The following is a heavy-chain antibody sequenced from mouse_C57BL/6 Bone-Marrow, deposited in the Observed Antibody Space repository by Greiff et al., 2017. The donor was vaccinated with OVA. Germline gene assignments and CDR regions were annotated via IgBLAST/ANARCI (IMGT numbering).Heavy chain of an antibody. CDR1: GFTFSSYG. D-gene: IGHD2-10*02. CDR3: ARPRARCMVMRFAY. V-gene: IGHV5-6*01. CDR2: ISSGGSYT. J-gene: IGHJ3*01. Sequence: EVMLVESGGDLVKPGGSLKLSCAASGFTFSSYGMSWVRQTPDKRLEWVATISSGGSYTYYPDSVKGRFTISRDNAKNTLYLQMSSLKSEDTAMEYCARPRARCMVMRFAYWGQGTLVTVSA.